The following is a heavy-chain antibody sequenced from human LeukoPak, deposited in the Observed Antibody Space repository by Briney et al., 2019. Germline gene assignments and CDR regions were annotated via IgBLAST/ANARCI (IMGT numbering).Heavy chain of an antibody. CDR1: GGSISSHY. J-gene: IGHJ4*02. Sequence: SETLSLTCTVSGGSISSHYLSWIRQPAGKGLEWIGRIYISGSTNYNPSIKSRVTMSVDTSTNQFSLKLSSVTAADTAVYYCARDRGTWNDDGFDYWGQGTLVTVSS. CDR3: ARDRGTWNDDGFDY. CDR2: IYISGST. D-gene: IGHD1-1*01. V-gene: IGHV4-4*07.